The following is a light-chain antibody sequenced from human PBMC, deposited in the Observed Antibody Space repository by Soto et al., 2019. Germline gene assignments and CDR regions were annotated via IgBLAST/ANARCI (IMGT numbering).Light chain of an antibody. Sequence: EIVLTQPPGTLSLSPGERATLSCRASQSVSSSYLAWYQQKPGQAPRLLIYSASSRATGIPDRFSGSGSGTDFTLTISRLEPEDFVVYYCQQYGSSPPWTFGQGTKVDI. CDR2: SAS. CDR3: QQYGSSPPWT. CDR1: QSVSSSY. J-gene: IGKJ1*01. V-gene: IGKV3-20*01.